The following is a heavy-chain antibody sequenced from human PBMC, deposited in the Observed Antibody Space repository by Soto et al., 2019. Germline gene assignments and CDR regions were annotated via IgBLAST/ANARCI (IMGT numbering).Heavy chain of an antibody. D-gene: IGHD5-12*01. CDR1: GGSITGYY. Sequence: PSETLSLTCSVSGGSITGYYWCWIRQPPGKGLEWIGYIYYSENTKYNPSLKSRVTISVDTSKNQFSLKLSSVTAADTAVYYCARDRGYSGYDYDYWSQGTLVTVSS. V-gene: IGHV4-59*13. CDR3: ARDRGYSGYDYDY. CDR2: IYYSENT. J-gene: IGHJ4*02.